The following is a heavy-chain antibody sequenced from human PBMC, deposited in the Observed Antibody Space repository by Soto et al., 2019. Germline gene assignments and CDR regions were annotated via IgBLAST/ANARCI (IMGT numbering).Heavy chain of an antibody. J-gene: IGHJ3*02. CDR3: APVYGLSWGADAFGM. Sequence: EVQLLESGGGLVQPGGSLRVSCAASGFTLSSYAMNWVRQAPGKGLEWVSSITGTGGNTYYADSVKGRFTISRDNSKNMVLLQMNSLRGDDTAIYYCAPVYGLSWGADAFGMWCQGTIVAVSS. CDR2: ITGTGGNT. D-gene: IGHD3-16*01. CDR1: GFTLSSYA. V-gene: IGHV3-23*01.